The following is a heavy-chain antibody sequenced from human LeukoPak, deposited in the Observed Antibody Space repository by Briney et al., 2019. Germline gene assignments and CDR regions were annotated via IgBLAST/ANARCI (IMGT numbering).Heavy chain of an antibody. V-gene: IGHV5-10-1*01. Sequence: GESLKISCKGSGYRFNSYWISWVRQMPGKGLEWMGGIDPRDSDANYSPSFQGHVTFSVDKSITTAFLQWSSLKASDTAMYYCARGQGYCSGGSCFLYYFDYWGQGTLVTVSS. CDR1: GYRFNSYW. CDR3: ARGQGYCSGGSCFLYYFDY. J-gene: IGHJ4*02. CDR2: IDPRDSDA. D-gene: IGHD2-15*01.